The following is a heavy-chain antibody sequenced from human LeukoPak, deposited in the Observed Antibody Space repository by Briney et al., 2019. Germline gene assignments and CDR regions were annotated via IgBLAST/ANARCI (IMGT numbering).Heavy chain of an antibody. Sequence: GGSLRLSCEASGFTFSSYAMSWVRQAPGKGLEWVTAISGRGGSTYYADAVMGRFTISRDNSKNTQSLQMNSLRAEDTAVYYCAKSPATYGSGSYLNDYWGQGTLVTVSS. D-gene: IGHD3-10*01. CDR1: GFTFSSYA. CDR3: AKSPATYGSGSYLNDY. V-gene: IGHV3-23*01. J-gene: IGHJ4*02. CDR2: ISGRGGST.